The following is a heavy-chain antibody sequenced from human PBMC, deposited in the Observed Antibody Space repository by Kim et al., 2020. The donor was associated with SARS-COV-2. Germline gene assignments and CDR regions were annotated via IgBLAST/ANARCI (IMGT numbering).Heavy chain of an antibody. Sequence: SLKSRVTISVDTSKNTFSLKLSSVTAADTAVYYCARDRSGARYSGDAFAVWGQGTMVTVSS. V-gene: IGHV4-4*08. J-gene: IGHJ3*01. CDR3: ARDRSGARYSGDAFAV. D-gene: IGHD5-12*01.